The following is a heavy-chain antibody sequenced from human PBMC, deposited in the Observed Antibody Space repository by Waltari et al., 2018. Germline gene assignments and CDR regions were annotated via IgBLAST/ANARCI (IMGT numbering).Heavy chain of an antibody. CDR2: ITWNSDNI. D-gene: IGHD4-17*01. CDR1: GFTFDDYA. CDR3: VRDTGEYGALHY. V-gene: IGHV3-9*01. J-gene: IGHJ4*02. Sequence: EVQLVESGGGLVQPGRSLRLTCAASGFTFDDYAMHWVRQAPGKVLEWVSGITWNSDNIDYADSVKGRFTISRDNAKNLLYLKMNSLKPEDTALYFCVRDTGEYGALHYWGQGTLVTVSS.